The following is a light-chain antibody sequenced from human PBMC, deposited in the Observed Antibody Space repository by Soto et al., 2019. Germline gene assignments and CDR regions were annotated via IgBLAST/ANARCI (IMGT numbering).Light chain of an antibody. CDR3: QQYNNWPSWT. CDR1: QSISIH. CDR2: GAS. J-gene: IGKJ1*01. Sequence: EIVMTQSPATLSVSPGERATLSCRASQSISIHLAWYQQKPGQAPRLLIYGASTRATGTPARFSGSGSWTEFPLTISRLEAEDFGVYYCQQYNNWPSWTFGQGTKVEIK. V-gene: IGKV3-15*01.